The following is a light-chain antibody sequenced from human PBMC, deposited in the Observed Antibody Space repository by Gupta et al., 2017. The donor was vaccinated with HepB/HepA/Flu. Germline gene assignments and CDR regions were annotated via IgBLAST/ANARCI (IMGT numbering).Light chain of an antibody. CDR2: SAS. V-gene: IGKV1-39*01. CDR1: QSISSY. J-gene: IGKJ1*01. Sequence: DFQLTQSPSSLSASVGDRVTITCRPSQSISSYLNWYQQKPGKAPKLLIYSASSLQSGVPSRFSGSGSGTDFTLTISSLQPEDFATYYCQQSYSTPRTFGQGTKVEIK. CDR3: QQSYSTPRT.